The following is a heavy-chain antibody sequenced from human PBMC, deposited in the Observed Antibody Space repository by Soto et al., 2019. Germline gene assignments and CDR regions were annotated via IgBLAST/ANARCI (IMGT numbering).Heavy chain of an antibody. CDR3: ARHAINNGYDY. CDR2: IYYSGST. Sequence: SETLSLTCTVSGGSISSSYYYWGWIRQPPGKGLEWIGSIYYSGSTYYNPSLKSRVTISVDTSKNQFSLKLSSVTAADTAIYYCARHAINNGYDYWGQGTLVTVS. D-gene: IGHD5-12*01. CDR1: GGSISSSYYY. V-gene: IGHV4-39*01. J-gene: IGHJ4*02.